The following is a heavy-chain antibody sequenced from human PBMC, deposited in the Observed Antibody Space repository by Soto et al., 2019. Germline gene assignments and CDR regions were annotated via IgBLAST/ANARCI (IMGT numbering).Heavy chain of an antibody. J-gene: IGHJ6*02. CDR3: ARAEGVEVAETTLYHYYGMDV. Sequence: QVQLVQSGAEVKKPGSSVKVSCKASGGTFWKYAVSWVRQAPGQGLEWMGGIIPISGTATYAQKFPGRLTMFSDESTTTGYMQLRSLRSADTAVYYCARAEGVEVAETTLYHYYGMDVWGQGTTVTGSS. CDR1: GGTFWKYA. D-gene: IGHD2-15*01. V-gene: IGHV1-69*01. CDR2: IIPISGTA.